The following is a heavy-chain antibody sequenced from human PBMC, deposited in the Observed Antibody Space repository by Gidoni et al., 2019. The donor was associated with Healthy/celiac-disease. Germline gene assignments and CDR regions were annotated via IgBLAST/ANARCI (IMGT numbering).Heavy chain of an antibody. Sequence: QVQLQESGPGLVQPSEPLSLTCTVPGGSISSYYWRWIRQPPGKGLEWIGYIYYSGSTNYNPSLKSRVTISVDTSKNQFSLKLSSVTAADTAVYYCASGRGYPPFDYWGQGTLVTVSS. CDR3: ASGRGYPPFDY. D-gene: IGHD5-18*01. V-gene: IGHV4-59*01. J-gene: IGHJ4*02. CDR1: GGSISSYY. CDR2: IYYSGST.